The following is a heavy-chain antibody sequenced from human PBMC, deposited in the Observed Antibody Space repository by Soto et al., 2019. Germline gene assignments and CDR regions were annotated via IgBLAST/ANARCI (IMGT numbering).Heavy chain of an antibody. D-gene: IGHD3-10*01. Sequence: EVQLLESGGGLVQPGGSLRLYCAASGFTFSSYAMNWVRRAPGKGLEWVSGINESGDNTFYADSVKGRFTVSRDNARDTLSLQMNSLSAEDTASDFYASEFSALSRGSFGSWGQGTLVTVCS. CDR3: ASEFSALSRGSFGS. J-gene: IGHJ4*02. CDR2: INESGDNT. CDR1: GFTFSSYA. V-gene: IGHV3-23*01.